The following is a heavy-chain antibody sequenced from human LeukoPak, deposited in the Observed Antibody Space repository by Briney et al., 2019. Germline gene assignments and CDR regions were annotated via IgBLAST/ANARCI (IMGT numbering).Heavy chain of an antibody. V-gene: IGHV3-48*03. Sequence: GGSLRLSCAASGFSFSSYAMHWVRQAPGKGLEWVSYITCGGSNIYYADSVKGRFTVSRDNAKNSLYLQMNSLRAEDTAVYYCARDFRQLRGEESPRPEYFQHWGQGTLVTVSS. CDR3: ARDFRQLRGEESPRPEYFQH. D-gene: IGHD4-17*01. CDR1: GFSFSSYA. J-gene: IGHJ1*01. CDR2: ITCGGSNI.